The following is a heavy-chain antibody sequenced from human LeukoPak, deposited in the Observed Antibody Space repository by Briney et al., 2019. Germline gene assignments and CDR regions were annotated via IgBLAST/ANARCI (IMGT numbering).Heavy chain of an antibody. V-gene: IGHV1-46*01. CDR3: AREIIVEATDYYGMDV. CDR1: GYTFTSYY. CDR2: INPSGGST. D-gene: IGHD1-26*01. Sequence: ASVKVSCKASGYTFTSYYMHWVRQAPGQGLEWMGIINPSGGSTSYAQKFQGRVTMTRDTSTSTVYMELSSLRSEDTAVYYCAREIIVEATDYYGMDVWGQGTTVTVSS. J-gene: IGHJ6*02.